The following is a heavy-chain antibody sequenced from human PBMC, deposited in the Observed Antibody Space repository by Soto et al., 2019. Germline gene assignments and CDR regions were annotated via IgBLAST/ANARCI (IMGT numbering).Heavy chain of an antibody. CDR1: GASLGGNY. V-gene: IGHV4-34*01. CDR3: ARGRGGFDA. Sequence: SETLSLTCAVYGASLGGNYCNWLRQPPGKGLEWIGESNHSGNTNYNPSLRSRVTISIDTSKNQLSLNLRSVSAADTAVYYCARGRGGFDAWGQGTPVTVSS. CDR2: SNHSGNT. J-gene: IGHJ5*02.